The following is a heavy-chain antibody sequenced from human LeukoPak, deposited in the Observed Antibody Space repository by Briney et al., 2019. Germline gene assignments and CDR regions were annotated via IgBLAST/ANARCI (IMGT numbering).Heavy chain of an antibody. CDR2: IGSGGST. Sequence: GGSPRLSCAASGFTFTNYAMSWVRQAPGKGLEWVSSIGSGGSTYHADSVKGRFTISRDNSKNKLYLQMNSLRAEDTAVYYCAKRVSGSYRDYYFDYWGQGTLVTVSS. CDR3: AKRVSGSYRDYYFDY. J-gene: IGHJ4*02. V-gene: IGHV3-23*01. D-gene: IGHD1-26*01. CDR1: GFTFTNYA.